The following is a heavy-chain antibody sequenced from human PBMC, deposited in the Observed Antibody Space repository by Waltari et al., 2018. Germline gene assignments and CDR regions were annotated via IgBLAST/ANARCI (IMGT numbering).Heavy chain of an antibody. Sequence: QVQLQQWGAGLLKPSETLSLTCAVYGGSFSGFYWSWIRQPPGEGLEWIGKINHSGNTNYNPSLKSRVTISLDTSKNQFSLKLSSVTAADTAVYYCARDPSGKNFDYWGQGTLVTVSS. D-gene: IGHD6-25*01. V-gene: IGHV4-34*01. CDR3: ARDPSGKNFDY. CDR1: GGSFSGFY. CDR2: INHSGNT. J-gene: IGHJ4*02.